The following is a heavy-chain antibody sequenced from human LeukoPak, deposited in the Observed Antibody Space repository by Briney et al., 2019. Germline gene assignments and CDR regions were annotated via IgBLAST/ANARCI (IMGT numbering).Heavy chain of an antibody. Sequence: GGSLRLSCAASGFTFSSYSMNWVRQAPGKGLEWVSSISSSSSYIYYADSVKGRFTISRDNAKNSLYLQMNSLRAEDTAVYYCARELEDTAMVTPDYWGQGTLVTVSS. D-gene: IGHD5-18*01. CDR2: ISSSSSYI. V-gene: IGHV3-21*01. J-gene: IGHJ4*02. CDR3: ARELEDTAMVTPDY. CDR1: GFTFSSYS.